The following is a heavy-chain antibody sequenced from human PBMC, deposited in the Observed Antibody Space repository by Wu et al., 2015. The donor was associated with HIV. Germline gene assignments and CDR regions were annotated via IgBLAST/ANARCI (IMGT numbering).Heavy chain of an antibody. J-gene: IGHJ4*03. V-gene: IGHV1-2*02. CDR3: VRDAGPVDFDY. CDR2: INPQKGDT. CDR1: GYTFTNYY. D-gene: IGHD6-19*01. Sequence: VQLVQSGAEVKRPGASVKVSCTTSGYTFTNYYTHWVRQAPGQRLEWMGWINPQKGDTNYTQKFHGRVTMTTDTSANTAYMELRSLTSDDTAIYFCVRDAGPVDFDYWGRGNDWSPS.